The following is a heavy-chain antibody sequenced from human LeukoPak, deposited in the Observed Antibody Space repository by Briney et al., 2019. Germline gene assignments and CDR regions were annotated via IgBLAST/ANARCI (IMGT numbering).Heavy chain of an antibody. V-gene: IGHV3-30-3*01. Sequence: GGSLRLSCAASGFTFSSYAMHWFRQAPGKGLEWVAVISYDGSNKYYADSVKGRFTISRDNAKLYLQMNSLRAEDTAMYYCAGGQGWHFDLWGRGTLITVSS. CDR2: ISYDGSNK. J-gene: IGHJ2*01. CDR3: AGGQGWHFDL. D-gene: IGHD2-15*01. CDR1: GFTFSSYA.